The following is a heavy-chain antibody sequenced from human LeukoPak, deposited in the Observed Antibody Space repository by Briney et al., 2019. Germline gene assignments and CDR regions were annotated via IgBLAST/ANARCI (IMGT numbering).Heavy chain of an antibody. CDR1: GFTVSSNY. CDR2: IFSGGTT. J-gene: IGHJ4*02. V-gene: IGHV3-53*04. D-gene: IGHD5-18*01. Sequence: PGGSVRLSCGASGFTVSSNYMSWVRQAPGKGLEWVSVIFSGGTTYYADSVKGRFTISRHNSENTLYLQMNSLRGEDTAVYYCARGVLGYSYGFDCWGQGTLVTVSS. CDR3: ARGVLGYSYGFDC.